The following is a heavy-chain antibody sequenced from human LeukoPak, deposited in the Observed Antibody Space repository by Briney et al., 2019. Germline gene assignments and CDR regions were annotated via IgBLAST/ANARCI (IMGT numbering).Heavy chain of an antibody. CDR3: AKKAGNDYGDQNWFDP. CDR2: IWYDGTNK. V-gene: IGHV3-33*06. Sequence: GGSLRLSCAASGFTFSAYGMHWVRQAPGKGLEWVAIIWYDGTNKYYTDSVKGRFTISRDNSKNTLYLQMSSLRAEDTAVYYCAKKAGNDYGDQNWFDPWGQGTLVTVSS. J-gene: IGHJ5*02. D-gene: IGHD4-17*01. CDR1: GFTFSAYG.